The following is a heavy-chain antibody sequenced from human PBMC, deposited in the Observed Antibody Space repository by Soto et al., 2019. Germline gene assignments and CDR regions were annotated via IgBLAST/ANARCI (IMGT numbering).Heavy chain of an antibody. CDR1: GGSFRGYY. CDR3: ARGPPIVVVTAINNWFDP. Sequence: SDTLSLTCAVYGGSFRGYYGTWVRQPPGKGLEWIGEINHSGSTNYNPSLKSRVTISVDTSKNQFSLKLSSVTAADTAVYYCARGPPIVVVTAINNWFDPWGQGTLVTVSS. CDR2: INHSGST. V-gene: IGHV4-34*01. D-gene: IGHD2-21*02. J-gene: IGHJ5*02.